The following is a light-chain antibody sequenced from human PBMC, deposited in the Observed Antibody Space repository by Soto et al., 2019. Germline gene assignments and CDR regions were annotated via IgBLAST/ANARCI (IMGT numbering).Light chain of an antibody. V-gene: IGLV1-40*01. CDR3: QSYDSSLSGGV. Sequence: QSVLTQPPSVSGAPGQRVTISCTGSSSNIGAGYDVHWYQQLPGPAPKLLIYGNSNRPSGVPDRFSGSKSGTSASLAITGLQAEDEADDYCQSYDSSLSGGVFGGGTKLTVL. J-gene: IGLJ3*02. CDR1: SSNIGAGYD. CDR2: GNS.